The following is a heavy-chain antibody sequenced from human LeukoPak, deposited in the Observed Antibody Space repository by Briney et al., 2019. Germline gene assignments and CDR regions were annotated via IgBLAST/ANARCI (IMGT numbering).Heavy chain of an antibody. CDR1: GGSISSSSYY. CDR3: ARRGLSQTFDY. D-gene: IGHD3-16*02. J-gene: IGHJ4*02. CDR2: IYNSGTT. Sequence: SETLSLTCTVSGGSISSSSYYWGWIRQPPGKGLEWIGSIYNSGTTYYNPSLKSRVTISGDTSKSQFSLKLSSVTAADTAVYYCARRGLSQTFDYWGQGTLVTVSS. V-gene: IGHV4-39*01.